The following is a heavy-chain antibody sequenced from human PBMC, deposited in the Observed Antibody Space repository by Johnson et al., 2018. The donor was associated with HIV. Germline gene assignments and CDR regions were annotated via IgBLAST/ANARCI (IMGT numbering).Heavy chain of an antibody. CDR2: IKSKTDGGTT. CDR1: GFIFSNAG. D-gene: IGHD3-10*01. Sequence: VQVVESGGGLVKPGVSLRLSCVASGFIFSNAGMSWVRQAPGKGLEWVGRIKSKTDGGTTDSAAPVKGRFTISRDDSKNTLYLQMNSLKTEDTAVYYCTTGISWFGAITFDIWGQGTMVTVSS. J-gene: IGHJ3*02. CDR3: TTGISWFGAITFDI. V-gene: IGHV3-15*01.